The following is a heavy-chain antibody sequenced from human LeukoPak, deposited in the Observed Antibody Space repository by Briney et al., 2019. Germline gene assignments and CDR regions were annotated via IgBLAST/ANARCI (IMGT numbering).Heavy chain of an antibody. D-gene: IGHD3-3*01. Sequence: SETLSLTCTVSGGSISSYYWSWIRQPPGKGLEWIGYIYYSGSTNYNPSLKSRVTISVDTSKNQFSLKLSSVTAADTAVYYCARGLSPSYYDFWSGYLGVAFDIWGQGTMVTVSS. CDR2: IYYSGST. V-gene: IGHV4-59*12. CDR1: GGSISSYY. J-gene: IGHJ3*02. CDR3: ARGLSPSYYDFWSGYLGVAFDI.